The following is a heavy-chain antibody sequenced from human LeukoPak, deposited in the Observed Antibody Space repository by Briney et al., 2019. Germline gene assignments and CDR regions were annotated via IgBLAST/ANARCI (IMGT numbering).Heavy chain of an antibody. D-gene: IGHD2-2*01. V-gene: IGHV4-39*07. J-gene: IGHJ6*02. CDR3: ARDAGHQLSRRNYYAMDV. CDR2: IYYGGST. CDR1: GGSTSSSSYY. Sequence: SETLSLTCTVSGGSTSSSSYYWGWIRQPPGKGLEWIGSIYYGGSTYYNSPLKSRVTISVDISKNQFSLKVSPVTAADTAVYYCARDAGHQLSRRNYYAMDVWGQGTTVTVSS.